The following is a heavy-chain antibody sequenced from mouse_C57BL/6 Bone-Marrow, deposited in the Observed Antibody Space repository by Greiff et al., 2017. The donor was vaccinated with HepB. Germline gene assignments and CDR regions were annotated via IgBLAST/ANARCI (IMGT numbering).Heavy chain of an antibody. CDR2: IHPSDSDT. J-gene: IGHJ4*01. V-gene: IGHV1-74*01. D-gene: IGHD2-2*01. CDR3: APDLLWLRMDY. CDR1: GYTFTSYW. Sequence: QVQLKQPGAELVKPGASVKVSCKASGYTFTSYWMHWVKQRPGQGLEWIGRIHPSDSDTNYNQKFKGKATLTVDKSSSTAYMQLSSLTSEDSAVYYCAPDLLWLRMDYWGQGTSVTVSS.